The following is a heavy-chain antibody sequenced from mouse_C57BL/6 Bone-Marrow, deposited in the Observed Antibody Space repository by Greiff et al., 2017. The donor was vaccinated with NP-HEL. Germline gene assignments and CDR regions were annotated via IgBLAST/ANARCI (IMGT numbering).Heavy chain of an antibody. CDR2: INPSTGGT. D-gene: IGHD3-3*01. Sequence: VQLKQSGPELVKPGASVKISCKASGYSFTGYYMNWVKQSPEKSLEWIGEINPSTGGTTYNQKFKAKATLTVDKSSSTAYMQLKSLTSEDSAVYYCARGGDAWFAYWGQGTLVTVSA. V-gene: IGHV1-42*01. CDR3: ARGGDAWFAY. J-gene: IGHJ3*01. CDR1: GYSFTGYY.